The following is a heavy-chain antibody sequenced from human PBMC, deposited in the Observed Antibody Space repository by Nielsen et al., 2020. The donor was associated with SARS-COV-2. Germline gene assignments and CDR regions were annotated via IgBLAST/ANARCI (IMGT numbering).Heavy chain of an antibody. D-gene: IGHD4-17*01. CDR1: GFTFSSYA. CDR2: ISYDGSNK. J-gene: IGHJ4*02. CDR3: AVDYGDTPLSG. V-gene: IGHV3-30-3*01. Sequence: LKISCAASGFTFSSYAMHWVRQAPGKGLEWVAVISYDGSNKYYADSVKGRFTISRDNSKNTLYLQMNSLRAEDTAVYYCAVDYGDTPLSGWGQGTLVTVSS.